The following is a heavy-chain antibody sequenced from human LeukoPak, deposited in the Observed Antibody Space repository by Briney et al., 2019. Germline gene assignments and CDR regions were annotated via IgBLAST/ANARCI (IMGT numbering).Heavy chain of an antibody. Sequence: GGTLRLSCAASGFTFSSYGMSWVRQAPGKGLEWVSGISGSGGSTYYADSVKGRFTISRDNSKNTLYLQMNSLRAEGTAVYYCAKWPRYSYFDYWGQGTLVTVSS. V-gene: IGHV3-23*01. CDR2: ISGSGGST. CDR3: AKWPRYSYFDY. J-gene: IGHJ4*02. D-gene: IGHD1-1*01. CDR1: GFTFSSYG.